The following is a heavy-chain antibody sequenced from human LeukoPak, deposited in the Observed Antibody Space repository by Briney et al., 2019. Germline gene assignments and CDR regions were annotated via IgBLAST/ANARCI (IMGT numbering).Heavy chain of an antibody. Sequence: ASVKVSCKASGYTFTSYGISWVRQAPRQGLEWMGWISAYNGNTNYAQKLQGRVTMTTDTSTSTAYMELRSLRSDDTAVYYCARGVPYDSSGYYWSDYFDYWGQGTLVTVSS. J-gene: IGHJ4*02. CDR1: GYTFTSYG. V-gene: IGHV1-18*01. CDR3: ARGVPYDSSGYYWSDYFDY. D-gene: IGHD3-22*01. CDR2: ISAYNGNT.